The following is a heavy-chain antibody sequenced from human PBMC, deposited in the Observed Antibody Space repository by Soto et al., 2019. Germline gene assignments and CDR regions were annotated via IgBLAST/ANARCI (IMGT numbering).Heavy chain of an antibody. V-gene: IGHV4-59*08. D-gene: IGHD3-10*01. J-gene: IGHJ6*02. Sequence: QVQLQESGPGLVKPSETLSLSCTVSGGSINSYYWSWIRQSPGKRMEWIGYVHHSWGSSYNPSLQSRVAISLETSKSQFSLMVTSVTATDTAVYYCARQGFGPLHGLVDVWGQGTTVTVSS. CDR2: VHHSWGS. CDR1: GGSINSYY. CDR3: ARQGFGPLHGLVDV.